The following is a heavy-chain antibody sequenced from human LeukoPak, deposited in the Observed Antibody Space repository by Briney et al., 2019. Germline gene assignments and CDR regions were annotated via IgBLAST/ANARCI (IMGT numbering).Heavy chain of an antibody. D-gene: IGHD1-20*01. CDR1: GFTFSRYS. CDR2: VNDDGDRT. CDR3: ARVGDLNFYDF. J-gene: IGHJ4*02. V-gene: IGHV3-64*02. Sequence: GGSLRLSCAASGFTFSRYSMHWVRQIPGKGLEYVSAVNDDGDRTYYADSVEARFTISRDNSKNTLFLQMGSLRAEDMAVYYCARVGDLNFYDFWGQGTLVIVSS.